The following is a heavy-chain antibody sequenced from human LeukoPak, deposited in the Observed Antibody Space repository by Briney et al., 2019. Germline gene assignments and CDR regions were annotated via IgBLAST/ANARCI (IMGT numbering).Heavy chain of an antibody. CDR3: ARDFRRRVALEPNWFDP. D-gene: IGHD5-12*01. CDR2: IIPILGIA. V-gene: IGHV1-69*04. CDR1: GGTFSSYA. Sequence: VASVKVSCKASGGTFSSYAISWVRQAPGQGLEWMGRIIPILGIANYAQKFQGRVTITADKSTSTAYMELSSLRSEDTAVYYCARDFRRRVALEPNWFDPWGQGTLVTVSS. J-gene: IGHJ5*02.